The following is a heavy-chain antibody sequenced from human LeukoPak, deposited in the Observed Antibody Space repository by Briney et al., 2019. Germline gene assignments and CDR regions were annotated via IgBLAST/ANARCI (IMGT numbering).Heavy chain of an antibody. J-gene: IGHJ4*02. CDR3: ARENDGYSYGYTFDY. D-gene: IGHD5-18*01. CDR1: GYTFTSYD. V-gene: IGHV1-8*03. Sequence: GASVKVSCKASGYTFTSYDINWVRQAPGQGLEWMGWMNPNSGNTGYAQKFQGRVTITTDESTSTAYMELSSLRSEDTAVYYCARENDGYSYGYTFDYWGQGTLVTVSS. CDR2: MNPNSGNT.